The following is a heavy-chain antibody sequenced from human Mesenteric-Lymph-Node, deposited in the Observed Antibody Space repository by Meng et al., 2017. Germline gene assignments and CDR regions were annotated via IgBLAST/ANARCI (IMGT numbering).Heavy chain of an antibody. Sequence: VELMECGGDLVQPWGSLGLSCAGSGFTFSGSTKHWVRQASGKGLEWVGRIRSKANSYATAYAVSVKDRFTISRDDSKTTAYLEMNSLKTEDTAVYYCTRLGEYSRSWDDYWGQGTLVTVSS. CDR2: IRSKANSYAT. V-gene: IGHV3-73*02. CDR3: TRLGEYSRSWDDY. D-gene: IGHD6-6*01. CDR1: GFTFSGST. J-gene: IGHJ4*02.